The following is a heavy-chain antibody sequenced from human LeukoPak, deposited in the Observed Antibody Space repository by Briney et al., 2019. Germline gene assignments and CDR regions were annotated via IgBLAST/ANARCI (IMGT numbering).Heavy chain of an antibody. Sequence: GGSLRLSCAASGFTFSSYAMSWVRQAPGKGLEWVSSVSGSGGSTYYADSVKGRSTISRDNSKSTLFLRMNSLRAEDTAVYYCAKSSYYDSSGYYREYYFDYWGQGTLVTVSS. CDR2: VSGSGGST. CDR1: GFTFSSYA. J-gene: IGHJ4*02. V-gene: IGHV3-23*01. D-gene: IGHD3-22*01. CDR3: AKSSYYDSSGYYREYYFDY.